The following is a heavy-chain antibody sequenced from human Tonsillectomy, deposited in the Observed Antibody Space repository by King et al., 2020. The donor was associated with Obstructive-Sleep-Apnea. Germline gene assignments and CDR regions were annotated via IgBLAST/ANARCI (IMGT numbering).Heavy chain of an antibody. CDR1: GYTFTTYG. CDR2: ISAYNGNT. J-gene: IGHJ4*02. V-gene: IGHV1-18*04. D-gene: IGHD6-19*01. CDR3: ARDKNSGWYTPDYFDY. Sequence: QLVQSGAEVEKPGASVKVSCKASGYTFTTYGISWVRQAPGQGLEWMGWISAYNGNTNYAQKLQGRVTMTTDTSTSTAYMELRSLRSDDTAVYYCARDKNSGWYTPDYFDYWGQGTLVTVSS.